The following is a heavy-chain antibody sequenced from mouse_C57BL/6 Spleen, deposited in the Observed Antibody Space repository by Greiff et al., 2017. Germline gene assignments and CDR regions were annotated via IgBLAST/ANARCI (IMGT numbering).Heavy chain of an antibody. CDR2: IDPANGNT. Sequence: VQLQQSVAELVRPGASVKLSCTASGFNIKNTYMHWVKQRPEQGLEWIGRIDPANGNTKYAPKFQGKATITADTSSNTAYLQLSSLTSEDTAIYYCARPIYYGNYSYYFDYWGQGTTLTVSS. CDR1: GFNIKNTY. CDR3: ARPIYYGNYSYYFDY. D-gene: IGHD2-1*01. J-gene: IGHJ2*01. V-gene: IGHV14-3*01.